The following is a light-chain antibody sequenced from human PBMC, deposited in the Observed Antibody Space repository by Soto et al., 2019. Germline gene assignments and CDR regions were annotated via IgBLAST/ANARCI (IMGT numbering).Light chain of an antibody. CDR3: SSYTSSSSDVL. Sequence: QSALTQPASVSGSPGQSITISCTGTSSDVGGYNYVSWYQQHPGKAPKLMIYEVNNRPSGVSNRFSGSKSVNTASLTISGLQAEDEADYYCSSYTSSSSDVLFGGGTKLTVL. V-gene: IGLV2-14*01. CDR2: EVN. J-gene: IGLJ2*01. CDR1: SSDVGGYNY.